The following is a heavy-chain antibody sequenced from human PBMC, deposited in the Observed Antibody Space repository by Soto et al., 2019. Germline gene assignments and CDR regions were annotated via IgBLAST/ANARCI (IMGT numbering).Heavy chain of an antibody. CDR2: IGSAGDS. CDR3: ARGSKGTYGMAV. J-gene: IGHJ6*02. D-gene: IGHD3-10*01. CDR1: GYTFRSYD. V-gene: IGHV3-13*01. Sequence: PRRSLRLSCAASGYTFRSYDMHWVRQVTGKGLEWVSVIGSAGDSNYAPSVKGRFTISRENAKNSLYLQMNSLRAGDTAVYYCARGSKGTYGMAVWGQGTSVTV.